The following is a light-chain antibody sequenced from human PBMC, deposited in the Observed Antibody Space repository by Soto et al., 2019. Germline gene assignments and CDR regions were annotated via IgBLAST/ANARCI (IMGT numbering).Light chain of an antibody. J-gene: IGKJ2*01. V-gene: IGKV3-20*01. CDR2: GAS. CDR3: QQYGRSPLLYT. Sequence: EIVLTQSPGTLSLSPGERATLSCRASQSVTSNYLAWYQQKPGQAPRLLIYGASTRAAGVPDRFSGSGSGTDFTLTITRLEPEGFAVYYCQQYGRSPLLYTFGQGTKVGVK. CDR1: QSVTSNY.